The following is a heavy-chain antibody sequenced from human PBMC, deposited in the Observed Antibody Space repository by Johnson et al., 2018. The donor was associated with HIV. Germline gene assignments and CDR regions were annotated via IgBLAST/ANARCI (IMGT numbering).Heavy chain of an antibody. CDR1: RFTFSNYW. D-gene: IGHD3-22*01. CDR2: IKHDGGEK. CDR3: AREGTKDSSGLDVGAFDI. Sequence: VQLVESGGGLVQPGGSLRLSCAASRFTFSNYWMSWVRQATGKGLEWVANIKHDGGEKYYVDSVKGRFTISRDNAKNSLYLQMNSLRAEDTAVYYCAREGTKDSSGLDVGAFDIWGQGTMVTVSS. J-gene: IGHJ3*02. V-gene: IGHV3-7*05.